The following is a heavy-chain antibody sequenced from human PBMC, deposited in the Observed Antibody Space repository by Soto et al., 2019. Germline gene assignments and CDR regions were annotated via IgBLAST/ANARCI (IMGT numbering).Heavy chain of an antibody. V-gene: IGHV1-69*13. CDR3: ASGDSSGYYSGYYYYYAMDV. Sequence: SVKVSCKGSGGTFSSYAISWVRQAPGQGLEWMGGIIPIFGTANYAQKFQGRVTITADESTSTAYMELKSLRSEDRAGYYCASGDSSGYYSGYYYYYAMDVWGQGTPVTVSS. D-gene: IGHD3-22*01. CDR2: IIPIFGTA. CDR1: GGTFSSYA. J-gene: IGHJ6*02.